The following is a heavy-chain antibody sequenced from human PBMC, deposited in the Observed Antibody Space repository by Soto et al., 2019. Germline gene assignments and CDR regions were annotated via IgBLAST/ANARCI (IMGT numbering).Heavy chain of an antibody. CDR2: IKQDGSEK. J-gene: IGHJ5*02. V-gene: IGHV3-7*01. D-gene: IGHD2-2*01. CDR3: PRDPGCSSTSCDNWFDP. CDR1: GFTFSSYW. Sequence: PGGSLRLSXAASGFTFSSYWMSWVRQAPGKGLEWVANIKQDGSEKYYVDSVKGRFTISRDNAKNSLYLQMNSLRAEDTAVYYCPRDPGCSSTSCDNWFDPWGQGTLVTVSS.